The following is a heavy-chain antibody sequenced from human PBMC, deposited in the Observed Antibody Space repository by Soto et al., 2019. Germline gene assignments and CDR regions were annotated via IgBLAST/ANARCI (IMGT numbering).Heavy chain of an antibody. Sequence: ASVKVSCKASGGTFSSYAISWVRQAPGQGLEWMGGIIPIFGTANYAQKFQGRVTITADESTSTAYMELSSLRSEDTAVYYCARDGGSTSCCTFDYWGPGTQVTVSS. D-gene: IGHD2-2*01. CDR3: ARDGGSTSCCTFDY. CDR2: IIPIFGTA. CDR1: GGTFSSYA. V-gene: IGHV1-69*13. J-gene: IGHJ4*02.